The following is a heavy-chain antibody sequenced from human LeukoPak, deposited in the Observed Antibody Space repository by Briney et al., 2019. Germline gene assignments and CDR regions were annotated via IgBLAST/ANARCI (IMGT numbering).Heavy chain of an antibody. CDR1: GVSINSHY. V-gene: IGHV4-59*11. Sequence: KPSETLSLTCTVSGVSINSHYWSWIRQPPGKGLEWIGYIHYSGTTNYNPSLKSRVTISVDTPKSQFSLKLSSVTAADTALYFCARRNTFLRGTDYMDVWGKGTTVTVSS. CDR3: ARRNTFLRGTDYMDV. D-gene: IGHD3-10*01. CDR2: IHYSGTT. J-gene: IGHJ6*03.